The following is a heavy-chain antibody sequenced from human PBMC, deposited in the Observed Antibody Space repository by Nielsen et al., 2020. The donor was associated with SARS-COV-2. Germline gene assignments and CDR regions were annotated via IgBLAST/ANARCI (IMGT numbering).Heavy chain of an antibody. Sequence: GESLKISCAASGFTFSSYWMHWVRQAPGKGLVWVSRINSDGSSTSYADSVKGRFTISRDNAKNTLYLQMNSLRAEDPAVYYCAKPYDFWGPGFDYWGQGTLVTVSS. J-gene: IGHJ4*02. CDR1: GFTFSSYW. D-gene: IGHD3-3*01. CDR2: INSDGSST. V-gene: IGHV3-74*01. CDR3: AKPYDFWGPGFDY.